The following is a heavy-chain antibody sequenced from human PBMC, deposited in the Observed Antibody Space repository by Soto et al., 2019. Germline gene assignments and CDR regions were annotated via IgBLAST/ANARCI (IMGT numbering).Heavy chain of an antibody. V-gene: IGHV4-59*08. CDR3: ARWDASGWYSYFDP. J-gene: IGHJ5*02. D-gene: IGHD6-19*01. CDR2: IYYSGST. Sequence: PSETLSLTCTVSGGSLSGYYWSWIRQPPGKGLELIGYIYYSGSTKYNPSLESRVTISVDTSKNHFSLKLSSVTAADTAVYYCARWDASGWYSYFDPWGQGILVTSPQ. CDR1: GGSLSGYY.